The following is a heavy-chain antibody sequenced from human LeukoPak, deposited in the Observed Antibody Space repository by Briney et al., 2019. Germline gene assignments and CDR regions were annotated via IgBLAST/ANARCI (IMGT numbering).Heavy chain of an antibody. V-gene: IGHV4-61*05. D-gene: IGHD1-26*01. Sequence: PSETLSLTCTVSGGSISSSSYYWGWIRQPPGKGLEWIGYIYYSGSTNYNPSLKSRVTISVDTSKNQFSLKLSSVTAADTAVYYCARGAGVTNYYYYMDVWGKGTTVTVSS. CDR1: GGSISSSSYY. J-gene: IGHJ6*03. CDR2: IYYSGST. CDR3: ARGAGVTNYYYYMDV.